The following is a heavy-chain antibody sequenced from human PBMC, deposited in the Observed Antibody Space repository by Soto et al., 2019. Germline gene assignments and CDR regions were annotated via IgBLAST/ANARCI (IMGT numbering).Heavy chain of an antibody. CDR2: INSGSTSV. Sequence: GGSLRLSCVASGFIFNSYSMNWVRQAPGKGLEWISYINSGSTSVFYADSVKGRFTISRDNAKNSLYLQMNSLRAEDTAVYYCGSSASPGAYWGQGTLVTVSS. D-gene: IGHD3-22*01. CDR1: GFIFNSYS. J-gene: IGHJ4*02. CDR3: GSSASPGAY. V-gene: IGHV3-48*01.